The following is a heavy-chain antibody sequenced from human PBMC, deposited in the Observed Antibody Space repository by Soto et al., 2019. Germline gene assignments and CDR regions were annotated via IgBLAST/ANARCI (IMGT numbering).Heavy chain of an antibody. D-gene: IGHD6-6*01. V-gene: IGHV4-31*03. CDR3: SRAAPSRISSYGMDV. CDR1: GGSISTVGYY. Sequence: SQTLSLTCSVSGGSISTVGYYWSWIRQLPGKGLEWIGYIYHSGTTYHNPSLKSRLSMSVDTSKKQFTRNLNSVTAADPAVYYCSRAAPSRISSYGMDVWGQGTTVTVSS. CDR2: IYHSGTT. J-gene: IGHJ6*02.